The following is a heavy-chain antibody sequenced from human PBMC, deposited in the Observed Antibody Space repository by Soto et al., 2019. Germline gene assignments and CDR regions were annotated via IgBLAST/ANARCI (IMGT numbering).Heavy chain of an antibody. CDR1: GFTFSNTA. D-gene: IGHD3-10*01. J-gene: IGHJ4*02. CDR2: IWYDGSNK. CDR3: ARDLTSYGSGNATIDY. V-gene: IGHV3-33*01. Sequence: GGSLRLSCAASGFTFSNTAMHWVRQAPGKGLEWVAVIWYDGSNKYYRDSVKGRFTISRGNSKNILYLQMNSLVDEDTAVYYCARDLTSYGSGNATIDYWGQGTLVTVSS.